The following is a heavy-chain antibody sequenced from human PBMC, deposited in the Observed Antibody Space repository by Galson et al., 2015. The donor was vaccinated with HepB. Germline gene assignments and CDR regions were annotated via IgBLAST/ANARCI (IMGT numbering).Heavy chain of an antibody. J-gene: IGHJ4*02. D-gene: IGHD5-12*01. Sequence: SLRLSCAASGFTFSGYYMSWIRQAPGKGLEWLSYISSSSTTKYYADSVKGRFTISRDNAKNSLYLQMNTLRAEDTAAYYCVFLRGNDLKPLDYRGQGILVTVSS. CDR3: VFLRGNDLKPLDY. CDR1: GFTFSGYY. CDR2: ISSSSTTK. V-gene: IGHV3-11*04.